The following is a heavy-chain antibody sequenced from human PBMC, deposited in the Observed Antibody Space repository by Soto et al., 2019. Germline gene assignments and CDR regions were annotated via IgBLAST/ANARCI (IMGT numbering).Heavy chain of an antibody. V-gene: IGHV1-2*02. CDR3: ARDPRPPSGWLGFWEYGMDV. Sequence: QVRLVQSGAEVKKPGASVKVSCKASGYTFTGNYIHWVRQAPGQGLEWMGWVNPDNGGTTSAQKFQGRVTMTRDTSVTTAYMELSRLTSDDTAVYYCARDPRPPSGWLGFWEYGMDVWGQGTTVTVSS. J-gene: IGHJ6*02. CDR2: VNPDNGGT. CDR1: GYTFTGNY. D-gene: IGHD3-3*01.